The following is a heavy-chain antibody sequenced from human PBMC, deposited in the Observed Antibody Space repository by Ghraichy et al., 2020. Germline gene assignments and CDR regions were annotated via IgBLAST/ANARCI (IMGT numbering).Heavy chain of an antibody. CDR3: ARDPLVAGYHYYGMDV. Sequence: SETLSLTCTVSGGSISSYHWNWIRQPPGKGLEWIGYIYYNGSTKYNTSLKSRVTMSVDTYKNQFTLKLSSVTAADTAVYYCARDPLVAGYHYYGMDVWGQGTTVTVSS. CDR2: IYYNGST. D-gene: IGHD6-19*01. J-gene: IGHJ6*02. CDR1: GGSISSYH. V-gene: IGHV4-59*01.